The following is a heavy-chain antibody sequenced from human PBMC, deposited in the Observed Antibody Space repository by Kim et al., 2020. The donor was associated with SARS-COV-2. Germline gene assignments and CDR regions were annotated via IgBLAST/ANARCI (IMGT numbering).Heavy chain of an antibody. CDR3: ARDGTTMVRGVIGPYLDY. D-gene: IGHD3-10*01. V-gene: IGHV3-30*04. Sequence: GGSLRLSCAASGFTFSSYAMHWVRQAPGKGLEWVAVISYDGSNKNYADSVKGRFTISRDNSKNTLYLQMNSLRAEDTAVYYCARDGTTMVRGVIGPYLDYWGQGTLVTVSS. CDR1: GFTFSSYA. CDR2: ISYDGSNK. J-gene: IGHJ4*02.